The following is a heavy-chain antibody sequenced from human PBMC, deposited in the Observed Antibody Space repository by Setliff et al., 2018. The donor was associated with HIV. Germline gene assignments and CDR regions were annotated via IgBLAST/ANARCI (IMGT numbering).Heavy chain of an antibody. Sequence: ASVKVSCKSSGYTFTDYFMHWVRQAPGQGLEWMGWISPDNGNTRISQRFRGGVTMTRDRSINTAYMELSSLTSEDTAIYYCASLEGLEKTRGEESDSWGQGTLVTVSS. D-gene: IGHD3-3*01. V-gene: IGHV1-2*02. CDR1: GYTFTDYF. CDR3: ASLEGLEKTRGEESDS. CDR2: ISPDNGNT. J-gene: IGHJ4*02.